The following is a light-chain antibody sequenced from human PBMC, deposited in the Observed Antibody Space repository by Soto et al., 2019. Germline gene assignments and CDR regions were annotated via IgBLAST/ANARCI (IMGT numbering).Light chain of an antibody. Sequence: DIQMTQSPSTLSASVGDRVTITCRASQSISSWLAWYQQKPGKAPKLLIYKASSLESGVPSRFSGSGSGTEFTLTISSLQPDDVATSYCQQYNSYSWTFGQGTKVYIK. V-gene: IGKV1-5*03. J-gene: IGKJ1*01. CDR2: KAS. CDR1: QSISSW. CDR3: QQYNSYSWT.